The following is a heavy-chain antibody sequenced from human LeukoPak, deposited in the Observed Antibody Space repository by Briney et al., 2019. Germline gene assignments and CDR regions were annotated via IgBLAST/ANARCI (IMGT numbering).Heavy chain of an antibody. CDR3: AKDYLWFGELLSTAGFDY. J-gene: IGHJ4*02. CDR2: ISWNSGSI. CDR1: GFTFDDYA. Sequence: GRSLRLSCAASGFTFDDYAMHWVRHAPGKGLEWVSGISWNSGSIGYADSVKGRFTISRDNAKNSLYLQMNSLRAEDTALYYCAKDYLWFGELLSTAGFDYWGQGTLVTVSS. V-gene: IGHV3-9*01. D-gene: IGHD3-10*01.